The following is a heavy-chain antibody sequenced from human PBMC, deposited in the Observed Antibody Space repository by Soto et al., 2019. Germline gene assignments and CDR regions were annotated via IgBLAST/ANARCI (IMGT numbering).Heavy chain of an antibody. CDR1: GFTFSTYG. CDR2: ILYDGSNK. V-gene: IGHV3-30*18. J-gene: IGHJ4*02. CDR3: AKGLSWTYYTNYFDY. Sequence: GGSLRLSCAASGFTFSTYGMHWVRQAPGKGLEWVAVILYDGSNKYYADSVKGRFTISRDNSKNTLYLQMNSLRPEDTAVYYCAKGLSWTYYTNYFDYWGQGTLVTVSS. D-gene: IGHD1-26*01.